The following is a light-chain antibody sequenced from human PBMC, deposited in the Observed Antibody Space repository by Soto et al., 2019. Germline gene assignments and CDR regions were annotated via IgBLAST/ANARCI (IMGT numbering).Light chain of an antibody. CDR3: QQYGSSPLFT. V-gene: IGKV3-20*01. J-gene: IGKJ3*01. Sequence: EIVLTQSPGTLSLSPGERATFSCRASQSVSSSYLAWYQQKPGQAPRLLIYGASSRATGIPDRFSGSGSGTDFTFTISRLESEDFAVYYCQQYGSSPLFTFGPGTKVDIK. CDR2: GAS. CDR1: QSVSSSY.